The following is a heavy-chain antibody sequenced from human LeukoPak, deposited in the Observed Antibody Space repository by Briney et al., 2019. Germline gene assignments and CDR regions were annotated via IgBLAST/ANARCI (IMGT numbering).Heavy chain of an antibody. D-gene: IGHD5-24*01. Sequence: ASVKVSCKASGYTFTSYYMHWVRQAPGQGLEWMGIINPSGGSTSYAQKFQGRVTMTRDMSTSTVYMELSSLRSEDTAVYYCASRRMRDGYSLNWGQGTLVTVSS. V-gene: IGHV1-46*01. J-gene: IGHJ4*02. CDR2: INPSGGST. CDR3: ASRRMRDGYSLN. CDR1: GYTFTSYY.